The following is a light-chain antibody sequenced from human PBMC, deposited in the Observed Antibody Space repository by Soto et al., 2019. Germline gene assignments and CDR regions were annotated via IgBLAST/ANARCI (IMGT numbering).Light chain of an antibody. J-gene: IGLJ3*02. CDR3: QTWGTGIQV. CDR2: LNSDGSH. CDR1: SGHSSYA. Sequence: QPLLTQSPSASASLGASVKLTCTLSSGHSSYAIAWHQQQPEKGPRYLMKLNSDGSHSKGDGIPDRFSGSSSGAERYLTISSLQSEDEADYYCQTWGTGIQVFGGGTKVTVL. V-gene: IGLV4-69*01.